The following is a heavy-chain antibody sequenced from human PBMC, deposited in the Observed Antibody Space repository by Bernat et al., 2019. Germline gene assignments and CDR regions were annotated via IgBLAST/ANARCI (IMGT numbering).Heavy chain of an antibody. V-gene: IGHV3-15*07. J-gene: IGHJ6*02. CDR2: IKSKTDGGTT. CDR3: TSHSYGDYDYYYGMDV. CDR1: GFTFSSYA. Sequence: VQLVESGGGVVQPGRSLRLSCVASGFTFSSYAMHWVRQAPGKGLEWVGRIKSKTDGGTTDYAAPVKGRFTISRDDSKNTLYLQMNSLKTEDTAVYYCTSHSYGDYDYYYGMDVWGQGTTVTVSS. D-gene: IGHD4-17*01.